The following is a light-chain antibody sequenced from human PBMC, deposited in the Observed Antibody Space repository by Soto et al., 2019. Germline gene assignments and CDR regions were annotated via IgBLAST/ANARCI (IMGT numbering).Light chain of an antibody. V-gene: IGKV2-28*01. CDR1: QSLLHSDGYNY. CDR3: MQALQSRT. J-gene: IGKJ4*01. CDR2: SGS. Sequence: DIVMTQSPLSLPVTPGEPASISCRSSQSLLHSDGYNYLDWYLQKPGQSPQLLIYSGSNRASGXPXXFSGSGSGTDFTLKISRVEAEDVGVYYCMQALQSRTFGGGTKVEIK.